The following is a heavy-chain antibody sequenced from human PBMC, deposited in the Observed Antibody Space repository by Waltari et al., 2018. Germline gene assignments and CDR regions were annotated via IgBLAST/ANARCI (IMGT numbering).Heavy chain of an antibody. J-gene: IGHJ4*02. CDR3: ARKGSGYSSSWYEAYYFDY. Sequence: QLQLQESGPGLVKPSETLSLTCTVSGGSISSSSYYWGWIRQPPGKGLEWIGSIYYSGSTYYNPALKSRVTISVDTSKNQFSLKLSSVTAADTAVYYCARKGSGYSSSWYEAYYFDYWGQGTLVTVSS. V-gene: IGHV4-39*07. CDR1: GGSISSSSYY. D-gene: IGHD6-13*01. CDR2: IYYSGST.